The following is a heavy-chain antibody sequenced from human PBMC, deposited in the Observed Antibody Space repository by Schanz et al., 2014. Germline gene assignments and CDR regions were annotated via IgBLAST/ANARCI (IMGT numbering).Heavy chain of an antibody. CDR2: INPNSGTT. J-gene: IGHJ6*02. CDR1: GYTFTSDS. V-gene: IGHV1-2*04. Sequence: QVQLVQSGAEVKKPGASVKVSCKASGYTFTSDSMHWVRQAPGQGLEWVVMINPNSGTTNYAQKLQGWVTMTRDTSISTAYRELRNLRSDDTGVYDWARAKRFGDMDVWGQGTTVTVSS. CDR3: ARAKRFGDMDV. D-gene: IGHD3-10*01.